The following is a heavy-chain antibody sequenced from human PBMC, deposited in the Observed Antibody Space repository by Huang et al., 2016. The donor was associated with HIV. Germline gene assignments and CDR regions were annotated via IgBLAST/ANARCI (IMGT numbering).Heavy chain of an antibody. CDR3: ARGKFDVLTGWDDTYYFDH. V-gene: IGHV3-48*01. D-gene: IGHD3-9*01. J-gene: IGHJ4*02. CDR1: GFNFGAFS. Sequence: EVQLVESGGRLVRPGGSLRLSCTASGFNFGAFSMVWVRQAPGKGLKLISYIRIDNGLTKYSDSVKGRFTISRDTAKNVVYVQMNRLRADDTAVYYCARGKFDVLTGWDDTYYFDHWGLGTLVTVSS. CDR2: IRIDNGLT.